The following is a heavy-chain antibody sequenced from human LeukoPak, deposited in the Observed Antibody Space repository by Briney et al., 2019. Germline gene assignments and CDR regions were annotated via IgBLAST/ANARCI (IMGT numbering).Heavy chain of an antibody. CDR1: GFTFSNAW. J-gene: IGHJ5*02. D-gene: IGHD2-2*01. CDR3: TTDQVVVVPAAPAIEHH. Sequence: GGSLRLSCAASGFTFSNAWMSWVRQAPGKGLEWVGRIKSKTDGGTTDYAAPVKGRFTISRDDSKNTLYLQMNSLKTEDTAVYYCTTDQVVVVPAAPAIEHHWGQGTLVTVSS. V-gene: IGHV3-15*01. CDR2: IKSKTDGGTT.